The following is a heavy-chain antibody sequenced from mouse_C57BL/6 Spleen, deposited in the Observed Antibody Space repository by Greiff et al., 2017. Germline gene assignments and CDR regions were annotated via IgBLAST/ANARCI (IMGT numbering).Heavy chain of an antibody. CDR1: GYAFSSYW. CDR2: IYPGDGDT. V-gene: IGHV1-80*01. CDR3: ARPHYYGSSHWYFDV. D-gene: IGHD1-1*01. Sequence: LVASGAELVKPGASVKISCKASGYAFSSYWMNWVKQRPGKGLEWIGQIYPGDGDTNYNGKFKGKATLTADKSSSTAYMQLSSLTSEDSAVYFCARPHYYGSSHWYFDVWGTGTTVTVSS. J-gene: IGHJ1*03.